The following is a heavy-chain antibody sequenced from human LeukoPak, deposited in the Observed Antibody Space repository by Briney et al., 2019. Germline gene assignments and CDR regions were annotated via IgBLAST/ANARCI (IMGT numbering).Heavy chain of an antibody. CDR3: AKDMGSGSYYYYYYGMDV. CDR2: ISGSGGST. J-gene: IGHJ6*02. Sequence: PGGSLRLSCAASGFTFSSYAMSWVRQAPGKGLEWVSAISGSGGSTYYADSVKGRFTISRDNAKNSLYLQMNSLRAEDTALYYCAKDMGSGSYYYYYYGMDVWGQGTTVTVSS. V-gene: IGHV3-23*01. CDR1: GFTFSSYA. D-gene: IGHD1-26*01.